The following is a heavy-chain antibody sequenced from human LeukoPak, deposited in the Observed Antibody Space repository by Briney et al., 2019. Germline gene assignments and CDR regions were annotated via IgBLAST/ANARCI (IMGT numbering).Heavy chain of an antibody. CDR3: ASRTFSSGWLIDY. CDR1: GFTFSSYA. CDR2: ISGSGGST. Sequence: GASLRLSCAASGFTFSSYAMSWVRQAPGKGLEWVSAISGSGGSTYYADSVKGRFTISRDNSKNTLYLQMNSLRAEDTAVYYCASRTFSSGWLIDYWGQGTLVTVSS. J-gene: IGHJ4*02. V-gene: IGHV3-23*01. D-gene: IGHD6-19*01.